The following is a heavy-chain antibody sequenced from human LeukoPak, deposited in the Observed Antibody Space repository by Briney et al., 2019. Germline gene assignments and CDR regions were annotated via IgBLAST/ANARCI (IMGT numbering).Heavy chain of an antibody. CDR2: ISSSSSYI. CDR3: ARDGGPYYDYVWGSYRPGAFDI. CDR1: GFTFSSYS. D-gene: IGHD3-16*02. Sequence: GGSLRLSCAASGFTFSSYSMNWVRQAPGKGLEWVSSISSSSSYIYYADSVKGRFTISRDNAKNSLYLQMDSLRAEDTAVYYCARDGGPYYDYVWGSYRPGAFDIWGQGTMVTVSS. J-gene: IGHJ3*02. V-gene: IGHV3-21*01.